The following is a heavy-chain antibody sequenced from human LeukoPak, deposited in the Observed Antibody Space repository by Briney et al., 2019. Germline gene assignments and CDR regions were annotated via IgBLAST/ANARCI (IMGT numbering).Heavy chain of an antibody. V-gene: IGHV1-2*02. Sequence: ASVKVSCKASGYTFTGYYMHWVRQAPGQGLEWMGWINPNSGGTNYAQKFQGRVTMTRDTSISTAYMELSRLRSDDTAVYYCARGRDYYDSSGYYSYWGQGTLVTVSS. CDR2: INPNSGGT. D-gene: IGHD3-22*01. CDR1: GYTFTGYY. J-gene: IGHJ4*02. CDR3: ARGRDYYDSSGYYSY.